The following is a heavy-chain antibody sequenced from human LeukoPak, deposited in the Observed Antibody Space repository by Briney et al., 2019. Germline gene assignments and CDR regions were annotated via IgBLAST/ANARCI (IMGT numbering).Heavy chain of an antibody. V-gene: IGHV1-8*01. D-gene: IGHD3-10*01. CDR1: GYTFTSYD. J-gene: IGHJ4*02. CDR3: ARGGPRRITMVRGVIISQTYYFDY. Sequence: ASVKVSCKASGYTFTSYDINWVRQATGQGLEWMGWMNPNSGNTGYAQKFQGTVTMTRNTSISTAYMELSSLRSEDTAVYYCARGGPRRITMVRGVIISQTYYFDYWGQGTLVTVSS. CDR2: MNPNSGNT.